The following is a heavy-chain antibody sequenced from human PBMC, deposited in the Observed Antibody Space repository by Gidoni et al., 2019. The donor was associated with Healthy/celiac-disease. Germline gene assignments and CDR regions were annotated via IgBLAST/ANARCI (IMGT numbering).Heavy chain of an antibody. CDR3: AKDFGEEWELQHYFDY. D-gene: IGHD1-26*01. CDR2: ISGSGGST. CDR1: GFTFSSYA. Sequence: EVQLLASGGGLVQPGGSLRLSCAASGFTFSSYAMSWVRQAPGKGLEWVSAISGSGGSTYDADSVKGRFTISRDNSKNTLYLQMNSLRAEDTAVYYCAKDFGEEWELQHYFDYWGQGTLVTVSS. J-gene: IGHJ4*02. V-gene: IGHV3-23*01.